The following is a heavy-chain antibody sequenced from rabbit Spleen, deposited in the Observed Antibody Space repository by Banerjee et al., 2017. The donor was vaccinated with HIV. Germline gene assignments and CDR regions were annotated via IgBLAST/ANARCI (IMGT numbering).Heavy chain of an antibody. D-gene: IGHD7-1*01. CDR2: IYNGDGST. CDR1: GFTFSGYY. CDR3: ARGAWSTDCMNL. J-gene: IGHJ4*01. Sequence: QSLEESGGDLVKPGASLTLTCTASGFTFSGYYMCWVRQAPGKGLEWIACIYNGDGSTYYASWAKGRFTISRTSSTTVTLQMTSLTAADTATYFCARGAWSTDCMNLWGPGTLVTVS. V-gene: IGHV1S40*01.